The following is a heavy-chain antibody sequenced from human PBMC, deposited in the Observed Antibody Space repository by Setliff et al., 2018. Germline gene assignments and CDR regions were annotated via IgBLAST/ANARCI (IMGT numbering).Heavy chain of an antibody. D-gene: IGHD3-3*01. Sequence: GESLKISCKGSGYSFTSYWIGWVRQMPGKGLEWMGIIYPGDSDTRYSPSFQGQVTISADKSINTAYLQLSSLKASDTAMYYCARSRSNFWSGYFNWFDPWGQGTLVT. J-gene: IGHJ5*02. CDR2: IYPGDSDT. CDR3: ARSRSNFWSGYFNWFDP. CDR1: GYSFTSYW. V-gene: IGHV5-51*01.